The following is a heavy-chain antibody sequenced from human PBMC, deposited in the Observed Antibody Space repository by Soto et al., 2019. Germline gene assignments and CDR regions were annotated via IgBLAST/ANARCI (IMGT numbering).Heavy chain of an antibody. V-gene: IGHV1-2*02. CDR3: ARGYFDY. J-gene: IGHJ4*02. CDR1: GYTFTGYY. CDR2: INPNSGGT. Sequence: GASVKVSCKTSGYTFTGYYIHWVRQAPGQGPEWMGWINPNSGGTNYAQKFQGRVTMTRDTSISTAYMEVSSLRSDDTAVYFCARGYFDYWGQGTLVTVSS.